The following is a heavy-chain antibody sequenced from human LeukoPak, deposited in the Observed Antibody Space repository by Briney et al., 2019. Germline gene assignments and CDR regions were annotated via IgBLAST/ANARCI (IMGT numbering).Heavy chain of an antibody. D-gene: IGHD2-8*01. Sequence: RGSPRLSRAASGFTASSNYVSWVCQAPGKGLEWASVIYSDDRTYYADSVKGRFTISRHTSKKTLYLQMNSLRAEDTAVYYCAREVMAKRRAFDIWGQGTV. J-gene: IGHJ3*02. CDR1: GFTASSNY. V-gene: IGHV3-53*04. CDR2: IYSDDRT. CDR3: AREVMAKRRAFDI.